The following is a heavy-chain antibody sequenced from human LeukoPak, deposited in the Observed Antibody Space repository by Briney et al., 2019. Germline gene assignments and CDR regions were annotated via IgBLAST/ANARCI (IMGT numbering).Heavy chain of an antibody. CDR2: IRQDGSDK. V-gene: IGHV3-7*01. CDR3: ARNSRGSPIDD. D-gene: IGHD4-23*01. J-gene: IGHJ4*02. CDR1: GFTFNSYW. Sequence: GGSLRLSYAASGFTFNSYWMSWVRQAPEKGLEWLANIRQDGSDKQYVDSVKGRFTISRDNAKNSLYLQMNSLSAEDTAVYYCARNSRGSPIDDWGQGNLVTVSS.